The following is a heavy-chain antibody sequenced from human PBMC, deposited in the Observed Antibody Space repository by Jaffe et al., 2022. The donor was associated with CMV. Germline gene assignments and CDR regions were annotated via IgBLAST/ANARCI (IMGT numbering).Heavy chain of an antibody. CDR1: GYTFTSYG. Sequence: QVQLVQSGAEVKKPGASVKVSCKASGYTFTSYGISWVRQAPGQGLEWMGWISAYNGNTNYAQKLQGRVTMTTDTSTSTAYMELRSLRSDDTAVYYCARGYYGSGSYYIENYYYGMDVWGQGTTVTVSS. CDR2: ISAYNGNT. J-gene: IGHJ6*02. D-gene: IGHD3-10*01. V-gene: IGHV1-18*01. CDR3: ARGYYGSGSYYIENYYYGMDV.